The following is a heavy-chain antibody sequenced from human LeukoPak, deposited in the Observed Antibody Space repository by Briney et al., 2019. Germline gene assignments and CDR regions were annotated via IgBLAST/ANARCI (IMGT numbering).Heavy chain of an antibody. CDR3: ATGGWLVENGY. J-gene: IGHJ4*02. CDR1: GFTFSSYA. V-gene: IGHV3-23*01. D-gene: IGHD6-19*01. CDR2: IIGSGGST. Sequence: GGALRLSCAASGFTFSSYAMSWVRQAPGKGLEWVSAIIGSGGSTYYAHSVRGRFTISIDNQKNTLYVQMNGLKYEATAVYNCATGGWLVENGYWGQGTLVTVSS.